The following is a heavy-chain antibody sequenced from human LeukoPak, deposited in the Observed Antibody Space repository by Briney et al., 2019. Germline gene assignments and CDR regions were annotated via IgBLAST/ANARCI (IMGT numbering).Heavy chain of an antibody. CDR2: IYHSGST. V-gene: IGHV4-30-2*01. D-gene: IGHD1-26*01. J-gene: IGHJ4*02. CDR1: GGSISSGGYY. CDR3: ARSGATSSLAIY. Sequence: KPSQTLSLTCTVSGGSISSGGYYWSWIRQPPGKGLEWIGYIYHSGSTYYNPSLKSRVTISVDRSKNQFSLKLSSVTAADTAVYYCARSGATSSLAIYWGQGTLVTVSS.